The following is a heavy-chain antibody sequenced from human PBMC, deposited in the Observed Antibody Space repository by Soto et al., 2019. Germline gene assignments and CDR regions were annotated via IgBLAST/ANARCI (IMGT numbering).Heavy chain of an antibody. CDR2: MNPNSGNT. CDR3: ARNNVLLWFGELFSFNWFDP. Sequence: ASVKVSCKASGYTFTSYDINWVRQATGQGLEWMGWMNPNSGNTGYAQKFQGRVTMTRNTSISTAYMELSSLRSEDTAVYYCARNNVLLWFGELFSFNWFDPWGQGTLVTVSS. V-gene: IGHV1-8*01. J-gene: IGHJ5*02. CDR1: GYTFTSYD. D-gene: IGHD3-10*01.